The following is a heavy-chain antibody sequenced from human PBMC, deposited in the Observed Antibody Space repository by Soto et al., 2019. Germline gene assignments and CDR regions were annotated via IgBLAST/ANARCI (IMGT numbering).Heavy chain of an antibody. D-gene: IGHD3-10*01. V-gene: IGHV3-23*01. J-gene: IGHJ4*02. CDR1: GFTFSSYA. CDR2: ISGSADST. Sequence: GGSLRLSCATSGFTFSSYAMSWVRQAPGKGLEWVSSISGSADSTHYADSVRGRFTISRDNSKNTLYLQMNSLRDEDTAVYFCAKLIYASGTYSHIDHWGQGTLVTVSS. CDR3: AKLIYASGTYSHIDH.